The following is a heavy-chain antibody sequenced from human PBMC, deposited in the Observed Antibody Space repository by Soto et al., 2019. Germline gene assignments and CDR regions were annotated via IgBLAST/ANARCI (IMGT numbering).Heavy chain of an antibody. J-gene: IGHJ6*02. CDR1: GFTFSSYA. D-gene: IGHD3-16*01. CDR3: ARDRGNYGMDV. V-gene: IGHV3-30-3*01. Sequence: QVQLVESGGGVVQPGRSLRLSCAASGFTFSSYAMHWVRQAPGKGLEWVAVISYDGSNKYYADSVKGRFTISRDNSKNTLYLQMNSLRAEDTAVYYCARDRGNYGMDVWGQGTTFTVSS. CDR2: ISYDGSNK.